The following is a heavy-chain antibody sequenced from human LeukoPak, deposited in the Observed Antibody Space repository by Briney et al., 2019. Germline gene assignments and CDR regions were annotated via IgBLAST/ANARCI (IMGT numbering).Heavy chain of an antibody. V-gene: IGHV1-69*05. CDR2: IIPIFGTA. D-gene: IGHD3-3*01. Sequence: GASVKVSCKASGYTFTSYGISWVRQAPGQGLEWMGRIIPIFGTANYAQKFQGRVTITTDESTSTAYMELSSLRSEDTAVYYCARAPRGRSWSGYYTYYYYYMDVWGKGTTVTVSS. CDR1: GYTFTSYG. J-gene: IGHJ6*03. CDR3: ARAPRGRSWSGYYTYYYYYMDV.